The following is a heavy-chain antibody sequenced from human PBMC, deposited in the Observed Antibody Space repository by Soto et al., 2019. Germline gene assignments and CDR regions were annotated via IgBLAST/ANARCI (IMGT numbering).Heavy chain of an antibody. V-gene: IGHV3-23*01. CDR1: GFTFINYA. Sequence: EVQLLESGGGLVQPGGSLRLSCAASGFTFINYAMSWLRQPPGKGLEWVSAISGSGDRTYYADSVKGRFTISRDNSKNTLYLQMNSLRAEDSAVYYCVKERSGHSYADSWGQGTLVTVSS. CDR3: VKERSGHSYADS. CDR2: ISGSGDRT. J-gene: IGHJ4*02. D-gene: IGHD5-18*01.